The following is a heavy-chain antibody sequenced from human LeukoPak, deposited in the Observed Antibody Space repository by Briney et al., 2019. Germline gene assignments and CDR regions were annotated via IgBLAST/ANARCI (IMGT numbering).Heavy chain of an antibody. CDR1: GFTFDDYA. J-gene: IGHJ6*02. CDR3: ARAGLGSGINYYYGMDV. CDR2: ISWNSGRI. D-gene: IGHD3-10*01. Sequence: GRSLRLSCAASGFTFDDYAMHWVRQAPGKGLEWVSGISWNSGRIGYADSVKGRFTISRDNAKNSLYLQMNSLRAEDTALYYCARAGLGSGINYYYGMDVWGQGTTVTVSS. V-gene: IGHV3-9*01.